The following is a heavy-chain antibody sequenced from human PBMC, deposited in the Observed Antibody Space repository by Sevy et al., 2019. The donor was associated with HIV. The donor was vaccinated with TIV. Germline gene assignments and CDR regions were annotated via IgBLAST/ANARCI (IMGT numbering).Heavy chain of an antibody. D-gene: IGHD3-16*01. CDR2: ISSNSDYI. J-gene: IGHJ4*02. CDR1: GFTFSSYR. CDR3: ARAVMEMSTWRSDY. V-gene: IGHV3-21*01. Sequence: GGSLRLSCAASGFTFSSYRMTWVRQAPGKGLEWVSCISSNSDYIKYAASLKGRFTISGDNAKNLVYLQMDSLRAEDTAVYYCARAVMEMSTWRSDYWGQGTLVTVSS.